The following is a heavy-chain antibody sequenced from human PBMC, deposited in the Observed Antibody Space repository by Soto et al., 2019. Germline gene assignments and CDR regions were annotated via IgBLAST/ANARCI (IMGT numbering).Heavy chain of an antibody. V-gene: IGHV4-34*01. CDR1: GGSFSGYY. Sequence: QVQLQQWGAGLLKPSETLSLTCAAYGGSFSGYYWSWLRQTPEKGLEWIGEINHSGDTKYNPTLESRVTISVDTSKNQFSLKVNSVSAADTAVYYCARTGGMDVWGQGATVTVSS. J-gene: IGHJ6*02. CDR2: INHSGDT. CDR3: ARTGGMDV.